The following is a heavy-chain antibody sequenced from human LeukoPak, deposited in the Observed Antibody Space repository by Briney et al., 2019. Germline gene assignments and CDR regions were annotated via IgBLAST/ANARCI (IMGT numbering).Heavy chain of an antibody. D-gene: IGHD6-13*01. CDR3: ARLDPAGTGDY. CDR2: IYYSGST. CDR1: GGSISSSSYY. Sequence: PSETLSLTCTVSGGSISSSSYYWGWIRQPPGKGLEWIGSIYYSGSTYHNPSLKSRVTISVDTSKNQFSLKLSSVTAADTAVYYCARLDPAGTGDYWGQGTLVTVSS. V-gene: IGHV4-39*01. J-gene: IGHJ4*02.